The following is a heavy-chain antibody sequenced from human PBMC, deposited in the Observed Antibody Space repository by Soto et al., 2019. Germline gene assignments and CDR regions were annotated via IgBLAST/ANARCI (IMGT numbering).Heavy chain of an antibody. Sequence: GASVKVSCKASGYTFTSYDINCVRQATGQGXEWMGWMKHKSGKKGYAQKLNGRVKMTSNTSISTAYMELSSMRYDDTAVYYCARKNQGYCSRTSCYYYYMDLWGKGTTVTVSS. D-gene: IGHD2-2*01. J-gene: IGHJ6*03. CDR2: MKHKSGKK. CDR1: GYTFTSYD. CDR3: ARKNQGYCSRTSCYYYYMDL. V-gene: IGHV1-8*01.